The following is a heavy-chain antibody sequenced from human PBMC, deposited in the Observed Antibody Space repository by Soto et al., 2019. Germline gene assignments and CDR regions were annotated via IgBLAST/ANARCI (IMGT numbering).Heavy chain of an antibody. CDR3: ARTRTNYDFWSGYYNGPKYYYGMDV. Sequence: SETLSLTCAVYGGSFSGYYWSWTRQPPGKGLEWIGEINHSGSTNYNPSLKSRVTISVDTSKNQFSLKLSSVTAADTAVYYCARTRTNYDFWSGYYNGPKYYYGMDVWGQGTTVTVSS. D-gene: IGHD3-3*01. CDR1: GGSFSGYY. J-gene: IGHJ6*02. V-gene: IGHV4-34*01. CDR2: INHSGST.